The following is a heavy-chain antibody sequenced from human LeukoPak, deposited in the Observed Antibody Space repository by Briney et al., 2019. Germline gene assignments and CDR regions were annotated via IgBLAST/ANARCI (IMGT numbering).Heavy chain of an antibody. V-gene: IGHV3-30*02. CDR3: AKDGGYYYGMDV. CDR1: GFTFSYYT. Sequence: GGSLRLSCAASGFTFSYYTMSWARQAPGKGLEWVAFIRYDGSNKYYADSVKGRFTISRDNSKNTLYLQMNSLRAEDTAVYYCAKDGGYYYGMDVWGQGTTVTVSS. CDR2: IRYDGSNK. J-gene: IGHJ6*02.